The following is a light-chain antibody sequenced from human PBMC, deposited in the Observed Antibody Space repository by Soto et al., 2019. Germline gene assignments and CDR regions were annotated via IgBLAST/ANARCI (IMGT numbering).Light chain of an antibody. J-gene: IGLJ1*01. CDR3: SSYTSGSTVYV. V-gene: IGLV2-14*01. Sequence: QSALTQPASVSGSPGQSITISCTGTRSDVGGYNYVSWYQQLPGKAPKLMISEVSNRPSGVSNRFSGSKSGNTASLTISGLQAEDEADAYCSSYTSGSTVYVFGTGTKVTVL. CDR2: EVS. CDR1: RSDVGGYNY.